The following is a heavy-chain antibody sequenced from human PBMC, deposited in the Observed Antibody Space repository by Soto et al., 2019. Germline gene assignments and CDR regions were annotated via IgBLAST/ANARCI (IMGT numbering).Heavy chain of an antibody. CDR3: ARHGEGEVQTTIMDV. CDR2: IYPGDSDT. Sequence: GESLKISCKGSGYSFTSYWIGWVRQMPGKGLEWMGIIYPGDSDTRYSPSFQGQVTVSADKSISTAYLQWSSLKASDTAMYYCARHGEGEVQTTIMDVWGQGTTVTVSS. CDR1: GYSFTSYW. J-gene: IGHJ6*02. V-gene: IGHV5-51*01. D-gene: IGHD1-1*01.